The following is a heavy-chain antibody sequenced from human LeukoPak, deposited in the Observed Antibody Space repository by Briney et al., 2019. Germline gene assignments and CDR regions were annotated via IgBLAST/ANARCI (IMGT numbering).Heavy chain of an antibody. CDR2: ISYDGSNK. V-gene: IGHV3-30*18. J-gene: IGHJ6*04. D-gene: IGHD1-26*01. CDR3: AKDDSAGRYDCGMDV. Sequence: PGGSLRLSCAASGFPFSSSAMGWVRQAPGKGLEWVAVISYDGSNKYYADSVKGRFTISRDNSKNTLYLQMNSLRAEDTAVYYCAKDDSAGRYDCGMDVGGKGTTVTVSS. CDR1: GFPFSSSA.